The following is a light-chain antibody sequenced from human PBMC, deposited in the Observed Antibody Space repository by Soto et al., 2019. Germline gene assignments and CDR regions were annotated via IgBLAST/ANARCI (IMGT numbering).Light chain of an antibody. J-gene: IGLJ3*02. V-gene: IGLV2-11*01. Sequence: QSVLTQPRSVSGSPGQSVTISCTGTSSDVGGYNFVSWYQQHPGKAPKLMIYEVSKRPSGVPARLSGSLSGNTASLPISGLQADDEADYYCRSYAGSWTCVFGGGTKLTVL. CDR1: SSDVGGYNF. CDR2: EVS. CDR3: RSYAGSWTCV.